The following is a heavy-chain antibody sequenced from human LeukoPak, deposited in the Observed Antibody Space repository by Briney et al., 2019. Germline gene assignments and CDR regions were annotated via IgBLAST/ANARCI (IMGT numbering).Heavy chain of an antibody. Sequence: PGGSLRLPCAASGFTFSSYWMHWVRQAPGKGLVWVSRIKGDGSSTSYADSVKGRLTISRDNAKNSVYLEINSLRAEDTAVYYCARPTRSSSPEYWGQGTLLTVSS. V-gene: IGHV3-74*01. CDR1: GFTFSSYW. CDR3: ARPTRSSSPEY. D-gene: IGHD6-13*01. J-gene: IGHJ4*02. CDR2: IKGDGSST.